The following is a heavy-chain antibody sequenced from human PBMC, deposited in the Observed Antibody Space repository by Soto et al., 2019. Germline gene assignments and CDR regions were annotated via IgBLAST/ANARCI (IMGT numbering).Heavy chain of an antibody. CDR3: ARLSGYYGSGSYSNDY. CDR2: IYPGDSDT. D-gene: IGHD3-10*01. V-gene: IGHV5-51*01. Sequence: GESLKISCKGSGYSFTSYWIGWVRQMPGKGLEWMGIIYPGDSDTRYSPSFQGQVTISADKSISTAYLQWSSLKASDTAMYYCARLSGYYGSGSYSNDYWGQGTLVTVSS. CDR1: GYSFTSYW. J-gene: IGHJ4*02.